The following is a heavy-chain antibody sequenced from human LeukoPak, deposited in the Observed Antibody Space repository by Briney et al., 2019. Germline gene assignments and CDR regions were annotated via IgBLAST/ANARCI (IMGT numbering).Heavy chain of an antibody. CDR1: GFTFSSYA. D-gene: IGHD5-18*01. V-gene: IGHV3-23*01. CDR2: ISGSGGST. CDR3: ARDGRFDSYGTSDAFDI. J-gene: IGHJ3*02. Sequence: GGSLRLSCAASGFTFSSYAMSWVRQAPGKGLEWVSAISGSGGSTYYADSVKGRFTISRDNSKNTLYLQMNSLRAEDTAVYYCARDGRFDSYGTSDAFDIWGQGTMVTVSS.